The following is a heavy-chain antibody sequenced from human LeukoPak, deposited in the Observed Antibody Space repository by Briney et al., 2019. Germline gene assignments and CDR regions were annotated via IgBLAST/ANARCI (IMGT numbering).Heavy chain of an antibody. Sequence: SETLSLTRTVSGGAISSGSDYWGCVRPAPGEGLEWIGSIIYSGVTSYNPSLKGRVTISMDTSKNQLSLKLISVTAADTAVYYCARLPLRYQLDHWGQGTLVTVSS. CDR1: GGAISSGSDY. V-gene: IGHV4-39*01. CDR2: IIYSGVT. J-gene: IGHJ4*02. D-gene: IGHD2-2*01. CDR3: ARLPLRYQLDH.